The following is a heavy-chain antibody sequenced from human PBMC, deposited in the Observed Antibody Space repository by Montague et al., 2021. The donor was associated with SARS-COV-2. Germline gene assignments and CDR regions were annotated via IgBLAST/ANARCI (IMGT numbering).Heavy chain of an antibody. Sequence: PALVKPTQTLTLTCTFSGFSLSTSGMRASWIRQPPGKALEWLARXXWDDDKFYSTSLKTRLTISKDTSKNQVVLTMTNMDPVDTATYYCARSYYDILTAYYTPFDYRGQGTLVTVSS. V-gene: IGHV2-70*04. CDR2: XXWDDDK. CDR1: GFSLSTSGMR. CDR3: ARSYYDILTAYYTPFDY. D-gene: IGHD3-9*01. J-gene: IGHJ4*02.